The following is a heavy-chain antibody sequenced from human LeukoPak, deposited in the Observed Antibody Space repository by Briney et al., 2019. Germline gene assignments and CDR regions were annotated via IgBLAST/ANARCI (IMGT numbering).Heavy chain of an antibody. CDR1: GDSASTKTAA. CDR2: TYYRSTWYN. V-gene: IGHV6-1*01. D-gene: IGHD2-2*01. CDR3: ARRLTQYDCFDP. Sequence: SQTLSLTCAISGDSASTKTAAWNWIRQSPSRGLEWLGRTYYRSTWYNDYAVSVRGRITVNPDTSKNQFSLHLNSVTPEDTAVYYCARRLTQYDCFDPWGQGILVTVSS. J-gene: IGHJ5*02.